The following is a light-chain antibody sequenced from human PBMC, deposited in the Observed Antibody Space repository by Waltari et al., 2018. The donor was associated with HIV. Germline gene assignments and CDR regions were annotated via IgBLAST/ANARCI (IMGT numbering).Light chain of an antibody. CDR2: DNN. CDR1: RSNIVNNY. J-gene: IGLJ2*01. V-gene: IGLV1-51*01. Sequence: QSVFTLPPSVSAAPGQKVTISCSGRRSNIVNNYVSWSQQPPGTAPKLLIYDNNKRPSGIPDRFSGSKSGTSATLGITGLQTGDEADYYCGTWDSSLSLVFGGGTKLTVL. CDR3: GTWDSSLSLV.